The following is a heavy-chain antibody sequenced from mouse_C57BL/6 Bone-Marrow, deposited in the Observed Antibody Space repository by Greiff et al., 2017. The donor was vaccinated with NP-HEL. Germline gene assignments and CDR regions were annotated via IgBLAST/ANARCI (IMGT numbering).Heavy chain of an antibody. CDR2: IYPRRGNT. CDR1: GYTFTSYG. V-gene: IGHV1-81*01. J-gene: IGHJ3*01. Sequence: QVQLQQSGAELARPGASVKLSCKASGYTFTSYGISWVKQSPGPGLAWLGEIYPRRGNTYYTEKFKGKATLTADKSSSTAYMELRSLTSEDSAVYFCADYDYDGFADWGQGTLVTVAA. CDR3: ADYDYDGFAD. D-gene: IGHD2-4*01.